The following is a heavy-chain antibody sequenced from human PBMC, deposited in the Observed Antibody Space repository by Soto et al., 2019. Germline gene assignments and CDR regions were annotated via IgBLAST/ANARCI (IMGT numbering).Heavy chain of an antibody. CDR1: GYSFTRYW. J-gene: IGHJ4*02. V-gene: IGHV5-51*03. Sequence: PGESLEIYCKGSGYSFTRYWIGWGRQMPVKGLEWMGIIYPGDSDTRYSPSFQGQVTISADNSISTAYLQWSSLKASDTAMYYCAGKYYYDSSGYYDYWGQGTLVTVSS. CDR3: AGKYYYDSSGYYDY. CDR2: IYPGDSDT. D-gene: IGHD3-22*01.